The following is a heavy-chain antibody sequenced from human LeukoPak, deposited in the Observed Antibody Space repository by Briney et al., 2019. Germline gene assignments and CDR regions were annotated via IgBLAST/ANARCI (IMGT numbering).Heavy chain of an antibody. Sequence: ASVKVSCKASGYTFTNYGVNWVRQAPGQGLEYMGWISGYDGNTNYAQKVQGRVTMTADISTSTAYMELRSLRSDDTAVYYCARGSGRDGDGYAFDIWGQGTMVTVSS. CDR1: GYTFTNYG. J-gene: IGHJ3*02. CDR2: ISGYDGNT. CDR3: ARGSGRDGDGYAFDI. D-gene: IGHD5-24*01. V-gene: IGHV1-18*01.